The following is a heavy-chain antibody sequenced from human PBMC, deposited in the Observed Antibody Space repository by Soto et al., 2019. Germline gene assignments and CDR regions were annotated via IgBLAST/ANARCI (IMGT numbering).Heavy chain of an antibody. V-gene: IGHV4-59*04. J-gene: IGHJ5*02. CDR3: ARVRDWFDP. CDR1: GDSLTTYY. D-gene: IGHD2-2*01. Sequence: SETLSLTCTVSGDSLTTYYWNWIRQPPGKGLEWIGFIYHSGDTYYNPSLKSRVTISVDTSKNQFSLRLTSVTAADTAVYYCARVRDWFDPWGQGTLVTVSS. CDR2: IYHSGDT.